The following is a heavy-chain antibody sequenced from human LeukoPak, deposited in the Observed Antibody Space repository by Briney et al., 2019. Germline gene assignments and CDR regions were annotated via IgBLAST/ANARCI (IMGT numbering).Heavy chain of an antibody. Sequence: GGSLRLSCAASEFTFSSYSMNWVRQAPGKGLEWVSYITNSGNSKSYADSVKGRFTISRDNAKNSLYLQMDSLRAEDTAVYYCARESKRWLQFDYWGQGTLVTVSS. CDR1: EFTFSSYS. CDR2: ITNSGNSK. D-gene: IGHD5-24*01. CDR3: ARESKRWLQFDY. J-gene: IGHJ4*02. V-gene: IGHV3-48*01.